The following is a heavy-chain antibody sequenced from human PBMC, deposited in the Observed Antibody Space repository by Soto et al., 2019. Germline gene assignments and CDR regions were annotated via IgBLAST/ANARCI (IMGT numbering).Heavy chain of an antibody. CDR1: GYTFTSYD. J-gene: IGHJ6*03. D-gene: IGHD3-3*01. CDR3: AFSGKFWSGSPYYYYYYYMDV. CDR2: MNPNSGNT. V-gene: IGHV1-8*01. Sequence: GASVKVSCKASGYTFTSYDINWVRQATGQGLEWMGWMNPNSGNTGYAQKFQGRVTMTRNTSISTAYMELSSLRSEDTAVYYCAFSGKFWSGSPYYYYYYYMDVWGKGTTVTVSS.